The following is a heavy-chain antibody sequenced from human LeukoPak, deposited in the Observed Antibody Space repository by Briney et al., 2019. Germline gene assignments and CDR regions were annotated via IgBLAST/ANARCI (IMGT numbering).Heavy chain of an antibody. J-gene: IGHJ3*02. Sequence: SETLSLTCTVSGGSISSYYWSWIRQPPGKGLEWIGYIYYSGSTNYNPSLKSRVTISVDTSKNQFSLKLSSVTAADTAVYYCARFSAIVVVPAALGAFDIWGQGTMDTVSS. D-gene: IGHD2-2*01. CDR3: ARFSAIVVVPAALGAFDI. V-gene: IGHV4-59*01. CDR1: GGSISSYY. CDR2: IYYSGST.